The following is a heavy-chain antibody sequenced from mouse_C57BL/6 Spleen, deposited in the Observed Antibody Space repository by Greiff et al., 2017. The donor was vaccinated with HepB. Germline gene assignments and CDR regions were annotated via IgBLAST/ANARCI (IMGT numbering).Heavy chain of an antibody. D-gene: IGHD1-1*01. V-gene: IGHV14-2*01. Sequence: EVHLVESGAELVKPGASVKLSCTASGFNIKDYYMHWVKQRTEQGLEWIGRIDPEDGETKYAPKFQGKATITADTSSNTAYLQLSSLTSEDTAVYYCARSTPTVVADYFDYWGQGTTLTVSS. J-gene: IGHJ2*01. CDR2: IDPEDGET. CDR1: GFNIKDYY. CDR3: ARSTPTVVADYFDY.